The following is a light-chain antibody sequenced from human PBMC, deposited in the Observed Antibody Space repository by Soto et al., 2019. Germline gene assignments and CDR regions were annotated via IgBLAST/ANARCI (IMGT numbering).Light chain of an antibody. J-gene: IGKJ1*01. CDR3: QHYKMYSPWT. CDR1: QSITTW. Sequence: DIQMTQSPSTLSASGGESVTITCRASQSITTWLAWYQQRPGKAPKLLIYDVSSLQSGVPSRFSGSGSGTEFTLTISSLQPDDFATYYCQHYKMYSPWTFGQGTKVDIK. CDR2: DVS. V-gene: IGKV1-5*01.